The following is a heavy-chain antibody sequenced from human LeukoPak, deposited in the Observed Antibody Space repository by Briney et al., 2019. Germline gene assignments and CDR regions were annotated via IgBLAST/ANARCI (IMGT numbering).Heavy chain of an antibody. V-gene: IGHV3-33*08. CDR2: IWYDGSNK. D-gene: IGHD3-3*01. Sequence: TGGSLRLSCAASGFTFSSYAMHWVRQAPGKGLEWVAVIWYDGSNKYYADSVKGRFTISRDNSKNTLYLQMNSLRAEDTAVYYCAREALRFLEWLKPDYYYGMDVWGQGTTVTVSS. CDR1: GFTFSSYA. CDR3: AREALRFLEWLKPDYYYGMDV. J-gene: IGHJ6*02.